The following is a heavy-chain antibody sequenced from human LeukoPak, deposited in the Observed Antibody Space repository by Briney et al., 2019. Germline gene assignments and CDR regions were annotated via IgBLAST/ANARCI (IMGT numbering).Heavy chain of an antibody. CDR2: ISSSSSYI. V-gene: IGHV3-21*01. CDR3: ASASYGSGTYVFDI. CDR1: GFTFSSYS. D-gene: IGHD3-10*01. Sequence: GGSLRLSCAASGFTFSSYSMNWVRQAPGKGLEWVSSISSSSSYIYYADSVKGRFTISRDNAKNSLYLQMNSLRAEDTAVYYCASASYGSGTYVFDIWGQGTMVTVSS. J-gene: IGHJ3*02.